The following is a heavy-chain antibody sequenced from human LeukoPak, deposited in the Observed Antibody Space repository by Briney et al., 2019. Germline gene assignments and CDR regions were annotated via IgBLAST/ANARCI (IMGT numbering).Heavy chain of an antibody. Sequence: ASVTVSCKASGYTFASYGISWVRQAPGQGLEWMGWISAYNGNTNYAQKLQGRVTMTTDTSTSTAYMELRSLRSDDTAVYYCARDSYTAMALYYFDYWGQGTLVTVSS. J-gene: IGHJ4*02. CDR3: ARDSYTAMALYYFDY. D-gene: IGHD5-18*01. V-gene: IGHV1-18*01. CDR2: ISAYNGNT. CDR1: GYTFASYG.